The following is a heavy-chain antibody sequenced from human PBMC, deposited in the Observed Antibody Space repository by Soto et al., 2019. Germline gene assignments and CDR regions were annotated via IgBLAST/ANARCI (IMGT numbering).Heavy chain of an antibody. CDR1: GGSISSYY. D-gene: IGHD3-9*01. Sequence: SETLSLTCTVSGGSISSYYWSWIRQPPGKGLEWIGYIYYSGSTNYNPSLKSRVTISVDTSKNQFSLKLSSVTAADTAVYYCGRYQTGYYGDYGMDVWGQGTTVTVSS. V-gene: IGHV4-59*01. J-gene: IGHJ6*02. CDR2: IYYSGST. CDR3: GRYQTGYYGDYGMDV.